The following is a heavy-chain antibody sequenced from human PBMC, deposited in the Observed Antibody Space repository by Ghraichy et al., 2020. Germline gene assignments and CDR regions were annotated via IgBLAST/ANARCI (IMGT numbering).Heavy chain of an antibody. J-gene: IGHJ4*02. Sequence: GGSLRLSCAASGFTFSSYSMNWVRQAPGKGLEWVSYISSSSSTIYYADSVKGRFTISRDNAKNSLYLQMNSLRDEDTAVYYCAREDNWRVNGEFDYWGQGTLVTVSS. D-gene: IGHD1-20*01. CDR3: AREDNWRVNGEFDY. V-gene: IGHV3-48*02. CDR2: ISSSSSTI. CDR1: GFTFSSYS.